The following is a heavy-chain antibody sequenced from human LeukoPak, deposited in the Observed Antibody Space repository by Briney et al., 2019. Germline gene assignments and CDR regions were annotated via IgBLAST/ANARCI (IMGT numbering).Heavy chain of an antibody. Sequence: PSETLSLTCTVSGGSISSGDYYWSWIRQPPGKGLEWIGYIYYSGSTNHNPPLRSRVTISVDSSRNQFSLKLSSVTAADTAVYYCAVEVREVASLINGDCWGQGTLVTVSS. CDR2: IYYSGST. V-gene: IGHV4-61*08. D-gene: IGHD3-10*01. J-gene: IGHJ4*02. CDR1: GGSISSGDYY. CDR3: AVEVREVASLINGDC.